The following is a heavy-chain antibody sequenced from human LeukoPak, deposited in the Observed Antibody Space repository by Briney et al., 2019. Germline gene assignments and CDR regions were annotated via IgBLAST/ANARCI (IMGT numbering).Heavy chain of an antibody. CDR1: GGTFSSYA. CDR3: ARDRGYCSSTSCRDY. D-gene: IGHD2-2*01. J-gene: IGHJ4*02. Sequence: ASVKVSCTASGGTFSSYAISWVRQAPGQGLEWMGVINPSGSSTSYAQKFQGRVTMTRDTSTSTVYMELSSLRSEDTAVYYCARDRGYCSSTSCRDYWGQGTLVTVSS. V-gene: IGHV1-46*01. CDR2: INPSGSST.